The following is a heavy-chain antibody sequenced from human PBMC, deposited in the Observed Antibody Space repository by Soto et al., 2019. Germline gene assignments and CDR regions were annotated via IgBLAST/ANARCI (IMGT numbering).Heavy chain of an antibody. CDR3: ARVPYISGYYRHFIDF. D-gene: IGHD3-22*01. J-gene: IGHJ4*02. CDR2: ISAYNGNT. CDR1: GYTFTSYG. Sequence: GASVKVSCKASGYTFTSYGISWVRQAPGQGLEWMGWISAYNGNTNYAQKLQGRVTMTTDTSTSTAYMELRSLRSDDTAVYYCARVPYISGYYRHFIDFWGQGTLVTFSS. V-gene: IGHV1-18*01.